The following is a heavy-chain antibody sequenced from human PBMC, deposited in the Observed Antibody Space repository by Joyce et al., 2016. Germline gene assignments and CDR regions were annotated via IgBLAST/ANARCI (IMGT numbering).Heavy chain of an antibody. V-gene: IGHV3-30-3*01. CDR2: ISYDGSFK. J-gene: IGHJ5*02. CDR1: GFTFTEYA. D-gene: IGHD3-22*01. CDR3: TRAPFYDSSGYYDL. Sequence: QVQLVESGGRMVKPGRSLRLSCSTSGFTFTEYAFNWVRQAPGKGLEWVAIISYDGSFKYYPDSVKGRFTISRDNSKNTVYLQMNNLRSEDTGVYSCTRAPFYDSSGYYDLWGQGTLVTVSS.